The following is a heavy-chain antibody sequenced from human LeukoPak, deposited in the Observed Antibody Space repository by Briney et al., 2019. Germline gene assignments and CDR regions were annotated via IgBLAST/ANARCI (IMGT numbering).Heavy chain of an antibody. CDR3: ARSPKAGDWFDP. CDR2: INPNSGGT. Sequence: GASVKASCKASGYTFTGYYMHWVRQAPGQGLEWMGWINPNSGGTNYAQKFQGRVTMTRDTSISTAYMELSRLRSDDTAVYYCARSPKAGDWFDPWGQGTLVTVSS. V-gene: IGHV1-2*02. CDR1: GYTFTGYY. D-gene: IGHD3-10*01. J-gene: IGHJ5*02.